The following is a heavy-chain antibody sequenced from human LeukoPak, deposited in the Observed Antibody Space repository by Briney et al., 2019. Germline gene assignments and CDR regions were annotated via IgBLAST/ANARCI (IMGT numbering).Heavy chain of an antibody. V-gene: IGHV4-59*08. D-gene: IGHD3-10*01. CDR2: SYYSGST. J-gene: IGHJ6*03. Sequence: SETLSLTCTVSGGSISSYYWSWIRQPPGKGLEGIGYSYYSGSTNYNPSLKSRVTISVDTSKNQFSLKPSSVTAADTAVYYCARHSAPTMVRGVNYYYYYMDVWGKGTTVTVSS. CDR3: ARHSAPTMVRGVNYYYYYMDV. CDR1: GGSISSYY.